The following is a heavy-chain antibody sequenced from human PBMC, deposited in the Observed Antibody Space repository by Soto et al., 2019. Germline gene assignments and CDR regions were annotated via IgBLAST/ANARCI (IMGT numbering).Heavy chain of an antibody. D-gene: IGHD3-22*01. Sequence: QVQLVESGGGVVQPGRSLRLSCTVSGFTLSCCGMHWVRQAPGKGLEWVAVITYDGSEKHYGDSGKGRFTISRDTSKNTVDLQMNSLRPEDTAVYYCVKESSTGYYRTADFWGQGMLVTVSS. CDR2: ITYDGSEK. J-gene: IGHJ4*02. CDR1: GFTLSCCG. V-gene: IGHV3-30*18. CDR3: VKESSTGYYRTADF.